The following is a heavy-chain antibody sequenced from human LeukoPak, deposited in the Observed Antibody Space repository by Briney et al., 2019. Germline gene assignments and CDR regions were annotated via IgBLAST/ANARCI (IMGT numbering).Heavy chain of an antibody. J-gene: IGHJ6*03. CDR1: GGSTSSYY. CDR3: ARVKDPGGYYYYYYMDI. CDR2: IYYSGST. V-gene: IGHV4-59*01. D-gene: IGHD3-16*01. Sequence: SETLSLTCTVSGGSTSSYYWSWIRQSPGKGLECIGYIYYSGSTNYNPSLKSRVTISVDTSKNQFSLKLSSVTAADTAVYYCARVKDPGGYYYYYYMDIWGKGNTVTVSS.